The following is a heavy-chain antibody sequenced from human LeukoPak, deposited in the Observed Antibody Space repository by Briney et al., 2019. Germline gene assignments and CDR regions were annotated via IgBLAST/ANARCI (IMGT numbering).Heavy chain of an antibody. CDR3: VYGDYPLTY. D-gene: IGHD4-17*01. V-gene: IGHV3-66*01. Sequence: GGSLRLSCVASGLTVTNNYWNWVRQPPGKGPEWIPLIYTNGNTQYADSVKGRFTFSRDISKNTLYLQMNSLRVEDTGVYYCVYGDYPLTYWGQGTLVSVSS. J-gene: IGHJ4*02. CDR2: IYTNGNT. CDR1: GLTVTNNY.